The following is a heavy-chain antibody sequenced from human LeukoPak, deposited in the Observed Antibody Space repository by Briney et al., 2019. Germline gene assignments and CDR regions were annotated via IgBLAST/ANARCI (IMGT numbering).Heavy chain of an antibody. CDR3: ARGGTSRLGFDY. D-gene: IGHD1-26*01. V-gene: IGHV4-4*07. CDR1: GFTVSSNY. Sequence: GSLRLSCAASGFTVSSNYMSWIRQPAGKGLEWIGRIYTGGSTNYNPSLKSRVTISVDTSKNQFSLKLSSVTAADTAVYYCARGGTSRLGFDYWGQGTLVTVSS. J-gene: IGHJ4*02. CDR2: IYTGGST.